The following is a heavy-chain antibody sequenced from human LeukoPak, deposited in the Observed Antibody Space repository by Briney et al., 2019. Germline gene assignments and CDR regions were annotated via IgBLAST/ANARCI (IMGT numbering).Heavy chain of an antibody. CDR1: GYTFTSYD. D-gene: IGHD3-10*01. V-gene: IGHV1-8*03. CDR2: MDPNSGNT. CDR3: ASMVRGVMSPLFDY. Sequence: ASVKVSCKASGYTFTSYDINWVRQATGQGLEWMGWMDPNSGNTGYAQKFQGRVTITRNTSISTAYMELSSLRSEGTAVYYCASMVRGVMSPLFDYWGQGTLVTASS. J-gene: IGHJ4*02.